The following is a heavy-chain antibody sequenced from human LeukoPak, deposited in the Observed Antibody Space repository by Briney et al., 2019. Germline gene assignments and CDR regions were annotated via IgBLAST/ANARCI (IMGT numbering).Heavy chain of an antibody. Sequence: ASVKVSCKTSGYSFTGYYMHWVRQAPGQGLEWMGWINTYSGDTTFAQIFQGRVTLTTDTSTTTAYMELRSLTPDDTAVYYCARVYKSGGDFWGQGTLVTVSS. CDR3: ARVYKSGGDF. V-gene: IGHV1-2*02. D-gene: IGHD2-15*01. J-gene: IGHJ4*02. CDR1: GYSFTGYY. CDR2: INTYSGDT.